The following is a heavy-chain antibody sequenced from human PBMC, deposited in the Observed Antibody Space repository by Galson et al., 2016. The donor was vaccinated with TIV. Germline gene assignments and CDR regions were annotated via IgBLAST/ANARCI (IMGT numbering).Heavy chain of an antibody. CDR1: GDTFNSYA. J-gene: IGHJ5*02. CDR3: AISSRRDRYGHTNWFDP. CDR2: ALPMFGTS. V-gene: IGHV1-69*13. D-gene: IGHD5-24*01. Sequence: SGKVSCKASGDTFNSYAINWVRQAPGQGLEWVGRALPMFGTSNYAEEFQDRVTITADESMSTAYMELSSLTSDDTAVYYCAISSRRDRYGHTNWFDPWGQGTLVTVSS.